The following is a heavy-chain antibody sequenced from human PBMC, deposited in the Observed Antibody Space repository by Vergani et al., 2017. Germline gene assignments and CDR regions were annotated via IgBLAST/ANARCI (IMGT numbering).Heavy chain of an antibody. Sequence: QVQLVQSGAEVKKPGASVKVSCKASGYTFTSYYMHWVRQAPGQGLEWMGIINPSGGSTSYAQKFQGRVTMTRDTSTSTVYMELSSLSSEDTAVYYCARAGTDSSGWYNWFDPWGQGTLVTVSS. J-gene: IGHJ5*02. D-gene: IGHD6-19*01. CDR2: INPSGGST. CDR1: GYTFTSYY. V-gene: IGHV1-46*01. CDR3: ARAGTDSSGWYNWFDP.